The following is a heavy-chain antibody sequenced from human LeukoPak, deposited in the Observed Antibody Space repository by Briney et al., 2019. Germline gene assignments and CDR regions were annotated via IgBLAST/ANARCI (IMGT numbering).Heavy chain of an antibody. CDR3: ARVGTAEGTLEDY. CDR1: GFTFSSYW. J-gene: IGHJ4*02. V-gene: IGHV3-7*01. Sequence: GGSLRLSCAASGFTFSSYWMSWVRQPPGKGLEGGANIKNDGSEKYYVDSVKGRFTISRDNAKNSLYLQMNSLRAEDTAVYYCARVGTAEGTLEDYWGQGTLVTVSS. CDR2: IKNDGSEK. D-gene: IGHD6-13*01.